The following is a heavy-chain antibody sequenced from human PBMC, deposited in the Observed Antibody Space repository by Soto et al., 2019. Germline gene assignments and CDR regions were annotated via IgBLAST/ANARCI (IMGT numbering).Heavy chain of an antibody. J-gene: IGHJ6*02. CDR3: AMLGGWSGGSNDMDV. CDR2: IRRKANSYTT. Sequence: EVQLVESGGGLVQPGGSLRLSCAASGLIFSDYHMDWVRQAPGPGLEWVGRIRRKANSYTTEYAASVKGRFTISRDDSMTSLYLQMNRLKTEDPDVYYCAMLGGWSGGSNDMDVWGQGTTVTVSS. CDR1: GLIFSDYH. V-gene: IGHV3-72*01. D-gene: IGHD6-19*01.